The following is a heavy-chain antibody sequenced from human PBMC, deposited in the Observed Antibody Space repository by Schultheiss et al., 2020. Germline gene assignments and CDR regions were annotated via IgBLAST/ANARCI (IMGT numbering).Heavy chain of an antibody. Sequence: GGSLRLSCAASGFTFSSYAMSWVRQAPGKGLEWVSAISGSGGSTYYADSVKGRFTISRDNAKNSLYLQMNSLRAEDTAVYYCARDGGGYFDYWGQGTLVTVSS. CDR3: ARDGGGYFDY. V-gene: IGHV3-23*01. J-gene: IGHJ4*02. CDR2: ISGSGGST. CDR1: GFTFSSYA. D-gene: IGHD3-16*01.